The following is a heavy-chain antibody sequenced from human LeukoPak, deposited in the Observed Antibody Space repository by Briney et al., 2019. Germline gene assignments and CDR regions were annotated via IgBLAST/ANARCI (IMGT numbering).Heavy chain of an antibody. J-gene: IGHJ4*02. D-gene: IGHD3-22*01. CDR3: ARDRSPAYYYDSSGYYHFDY. V-gene: IGHV1-69*13. CDR2: MIPILGTA. CDR1: GGTFSSYA. Sequence: SVKVSCKAYGGTFSSYAISWVRQAPGQGLEWMGGMIPILGTANYAQKFQGRVTITADESTSTAYIELSSLRSEDTAVYYCARDRSPAYYYDSSGYYHFDYWGQGTLVTVSS.